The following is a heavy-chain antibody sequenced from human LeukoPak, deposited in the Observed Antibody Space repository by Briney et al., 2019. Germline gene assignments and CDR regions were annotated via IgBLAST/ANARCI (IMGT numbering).Heavy chain of an antibody. D-gene: IGHD3-10*01. J-gene: IGHJ4*02. Sequence: PSETLSLTCAVYGGSFSGYYWSWIRQPPGKGLEWIGEINHSGSTNYNPSLKSRVTISVDTSKNQFSLKLSSVTAADTAVYYCAGRRVTMVRGLKFPFDYRGQGTLVTVSS. CDR1: GGSFSGYY. CDR2: INHSGST. CDR3: AGRRVTMVRGLKFPFDY. V-gene: IGHV4-34*01.